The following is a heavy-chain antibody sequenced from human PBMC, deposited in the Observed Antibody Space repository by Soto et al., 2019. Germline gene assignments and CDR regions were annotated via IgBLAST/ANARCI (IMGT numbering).Heavy chain of an antibody. J-gene: IGHJ6*02. CDR3: ARPTVAVAGPYYYYGMDV. CDR1: GFTFSSYS. V-gene: IGHV3-21*01. D-gene: IGHD6-19*01. Sequence: EVQLVESGGGLVKPGGSLRLSCAASGFTFSSYSMNWVRQAPGKGLEWVSSINSSSSYIYYADSVKGRFTISRDNAKNSLYLQMNSLRAEDTAVYYCARPTVAVAGPYYYYGMDVWGQGTTVTVSS. CDR2: INSSSSYI.